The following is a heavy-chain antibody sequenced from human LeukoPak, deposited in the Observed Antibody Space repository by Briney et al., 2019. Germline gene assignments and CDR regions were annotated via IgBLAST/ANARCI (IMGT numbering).Heavy chain of an antibody. Sequence: SETLSLTCAVYGGSFSGYYWSWIRQPPGKGLEWIGEINHSGSTNYNPSLKSRVTISGDTSKNQFSLKLSSVTAADTVVYFCARVGYSYVINDWSRTGLGAYPTKYYYHMDVWGKGTTVTVSS. CDR3: ARVGYSYVINDWSRTGLGAYPTKYYYHMDV. CDR1: GGSFSGYY. V-gene: IGHV4-34*01. CDR2: INHSGST. J-gene: IGHJ6*03. D-gene: IGHD5-18*01.